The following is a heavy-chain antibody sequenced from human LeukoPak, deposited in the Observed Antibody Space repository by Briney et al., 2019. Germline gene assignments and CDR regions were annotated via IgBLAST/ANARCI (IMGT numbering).Heavy chain of an antibody. V-gene: IGHV3-23*01. J-gene: IGHJ2*01. D-gene: IGHD4-17*01. CDR3: AKANYGDYRTYFDL. CDR2: ISGSGGST. CDR1: GFTFSSYA. Sequence: HTGGSLRLSCAASGFTFSSYAKSWVRQAPGKGLEWVSAISGSGGSTYYADSVKGRFTISRDNSKNTLYLQMNSLRAEDTAVYYCAKANYGDYRTYFDLWGRGTLVTVSS.